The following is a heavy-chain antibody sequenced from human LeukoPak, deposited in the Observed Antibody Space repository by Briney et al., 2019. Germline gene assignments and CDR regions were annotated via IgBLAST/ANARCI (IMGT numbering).Heavy chain of an antibody. CDR3: AKVSYGSGSFDY. CDR1: GFTFSSYG. D-gene: IGHD3-10*01. CDR2: ISYDGSNK. V-gene: IGHV3-30*18. J-gene: IGHJ4*02. Sequence: GRSLRLSCAASGFTFSSYGMHWVRQAPGKGLEWVAVISYDGSNKYYADSVKSRFTISRDNSKNTLYLQMNSLRAEDTAVYYCAKVSYGSGSFDYWGQGTLVTVSS.